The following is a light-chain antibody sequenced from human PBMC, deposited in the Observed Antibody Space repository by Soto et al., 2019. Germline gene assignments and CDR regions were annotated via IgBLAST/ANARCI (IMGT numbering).Light chain of an antibody. CDR1: QSLLHSNGYNY. Sequence: DVVMTQSPLSLPVTPGEPASISCRASQSLLHSNGYNYLDWYLQKPGQSPQLLIYLGSNRASGVPDRFSGSRSGTDFTLKISRVEAEDVGVYYCIQALQTPAITFGQGTRLE. J-gene: IGKJ5*01. CDR2: LGS. V-gene: IGKV2-28*01. CDR3: IQALQTPAIT.